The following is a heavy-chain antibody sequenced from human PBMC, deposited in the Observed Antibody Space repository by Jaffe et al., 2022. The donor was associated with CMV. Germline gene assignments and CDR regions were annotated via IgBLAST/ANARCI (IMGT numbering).Heavy chain of an antibody. V-gene: IGHV4-39*01. D-gene: IGHD4-17*01. J-gene: IGHJ4*02. Sequence: QLQLQESGPGLVKPSETLSLTCTVSGGSISSSSYYWGWIRQPPGKGLEWIGSIYYSGSTYYNPSLKSRVTISVDTSKNQFSLKLSSVTAADTAVYYCATYYGDHWFPDYWGQGTLVTVSS. CDR2: IYYSGST. CDR1: GGSISSSSYY. CDR3: ATYYGDHWFPDY.